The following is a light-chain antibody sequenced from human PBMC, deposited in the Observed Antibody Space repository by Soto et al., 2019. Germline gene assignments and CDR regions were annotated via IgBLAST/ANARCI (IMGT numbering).Light chain of an antibody. CDR2: EVT. V-gene: IGLV2-14*01. J-gene: IGLJ3*02. CDR3: RSYRTTTNTVV. CDR1: SGDVGSYNY. Sequence: QSALTQPASVSGSPGQSVTISCTGTSGDVGSYNYVSWYQQRPGKAPQLLIYEVTNRPSGVSSRFSGPRSGNTASLTISGLQVEDEADYYCRSYRTTTNTVVFGGGTKVTVL.